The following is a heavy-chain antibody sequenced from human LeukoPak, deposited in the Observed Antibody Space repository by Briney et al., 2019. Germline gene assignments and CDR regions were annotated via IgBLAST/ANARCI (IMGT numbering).Heavy chain of an antibody. CDR1: GGSISSGSYY. J-gene: IGHJ5*02. D-gene: IGHD6-13*01. CDR3: ARSYSSSWYGNWFDP. Sequence: PSQTLSLTCTVSGGSISSGSYYWSWIRQPTGKGLEWIGRIYSSGSTNYNPSLKSRVTISVDTSKNQFSLKLSSVTAADAAVYYCARSYSSSWYGNWFDPWGQGTLVTVSS. V-gene: IGHV4-61*02. CDR2: IYSSGST.